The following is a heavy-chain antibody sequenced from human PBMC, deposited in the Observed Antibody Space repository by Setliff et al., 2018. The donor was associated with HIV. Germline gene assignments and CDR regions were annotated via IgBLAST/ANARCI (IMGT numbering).Heavy chain of an antibody. Sequence: SVKVSCKASGGTFGTYGISWVRQAPGQGPEWMGGIIPVLGVPNYAQKFQGRVTITADKSTSTAYMELNTLRSEDTAIYYCARPSRGGYNYIIGCFDYWGQGTLVTVSS. CDR3: ARPSRGGYNYIIGCFDY. CDR1: GGTFGTYG. V-gene: IGHV1-69*10. CDR2: IIPVLGVP. J-gene: IGHJ4*02. D-gene: IGHD5-12*01.